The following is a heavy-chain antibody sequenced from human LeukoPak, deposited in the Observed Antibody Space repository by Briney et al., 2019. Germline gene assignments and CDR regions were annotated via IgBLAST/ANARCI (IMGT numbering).Heavy chain of an antibody. CDR3: ARDARPMVRGAGFDY. V-gene: IGHV4-31*03. J-gene: IGHJ4*02. CDR1: GGSISSGGYY. D-gene: IGHD3-10*01. Sequence: SQTLSLTCTVSGGSISSGGYYWSWIRQHPGKGLEWIGYIYYSGSTYYNPSLKSRVTISVDTSKNQFSPKLSSVTAADTAVYYCARDARPMVRGAGFDYWGQGTLVTVSS. CDR2: IYYSGST.